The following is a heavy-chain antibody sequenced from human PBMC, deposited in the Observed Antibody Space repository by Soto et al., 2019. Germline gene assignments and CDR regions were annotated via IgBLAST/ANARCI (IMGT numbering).Heavy chain of an antibody. CDR2: IDPSDSYT. V-gene: IGHV5-10-1*01. J-gene: IGHJ6*02. Sequence: GESLKISCKGSGYSFTSYWISWVRQMPGKGLEWMGRIDPSDSYTNYSPSFQGHVTVSADKSISTAYLQWSSLKASDTAMYYCARLSPYGDYGDYYGMDVWGQGTTVTVSS. CDR1: GYSFTSYW. D-gene: IGHD4-17*01. CDR3: ARLSPYGDYGDYYGMDV.